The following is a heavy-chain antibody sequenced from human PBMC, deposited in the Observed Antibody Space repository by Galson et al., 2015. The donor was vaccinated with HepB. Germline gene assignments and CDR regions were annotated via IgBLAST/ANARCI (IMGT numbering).Heavy chain of an antibody. J-gene: IGHJ4*02. D-gene: IGHD3-16*02. CDR3: AKERRRGGYHDY. CDR1: GFTFSSYG. Sequence: CAASGFTFSSYGMHWVRQAPGKGLEWVAVISYDGSVKYYADSVKGRLTISRDNSKNTLYLQMNSLRAEDTAVYYCAKERRRGGYHDYWGQGTLVTVSS. V-gene: IGHV3-30*18. CDR2: ISYDGSVK.